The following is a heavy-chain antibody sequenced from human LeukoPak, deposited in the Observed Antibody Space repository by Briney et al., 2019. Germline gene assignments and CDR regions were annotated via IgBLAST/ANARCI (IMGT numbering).Heavy chain of an antibody. J-gene: IGHJ5*02. CDR2: IIPIFGTA. CDR3: ARECIPAVANWFDP. V-gene: IGHV1-69*13. Sequence: ASVKVSCKASGGTFSSYAISWVRQAPGQGLEWMGGIIPIFGTANYAQKFQGRVTITADESTSTDYMELSSLRSEDTAVYYCARECIPAVANWFDPWGQGTLVTVSS. D-gene: IGHD6-13*01. CDR1: GGTFSSYA.